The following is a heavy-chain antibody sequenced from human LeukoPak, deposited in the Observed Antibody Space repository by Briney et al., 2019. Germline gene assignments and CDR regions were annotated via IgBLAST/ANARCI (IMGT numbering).Heavy chain of an antibody. V-gene: IGHV4-4*02. D-gene: IGHD3-22*01. J-gene: IGHJ4*02. CDR2: ISLRGYT. Sequence: SGTLSLTCAVSGGSIGSSEWWSWVRQPPGKGLEWIGEISLRGYTNYKPSLNSRVTISADQSRNQLSLKLTSVTAADTAVYYCARGDAYYYDSSGYYLADYWGQGTLVTVSS. CDR3: ARGDAYYYDSSGYYLADY. CDR1: GGSIGSSEW.